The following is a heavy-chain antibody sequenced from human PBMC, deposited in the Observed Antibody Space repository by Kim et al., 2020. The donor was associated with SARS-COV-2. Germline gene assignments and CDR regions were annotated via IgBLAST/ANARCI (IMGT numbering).Heavy chain of an antibody. V-gene: IGHV4-59*01. CDR3: ARRIRSDEPHDAGNWFDP. Sequence: SETLSLTCTVSGGSLSSYYWNWFRQAPGKGLEWIGYIYNRWNTHYNPSLSGRVIISVDASRDQVSLSLTSVTAADTAVYYCARRIRSDEPHDAGNWFDPWGQGIQVTVSS. CDR1: GGSLSSYY. J-gene: IGHJ5*02. D-gene: IGHD3-10*01. CDR2: IYNRWNT.